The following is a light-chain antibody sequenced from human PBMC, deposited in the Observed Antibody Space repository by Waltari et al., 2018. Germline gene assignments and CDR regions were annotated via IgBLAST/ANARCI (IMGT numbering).Light chain of an antibody. J-gene: IGKJ4*01. V-gene: IGKV3-15*01. CDR3: QQYSDWIA. CDR2: GAS. CDR1: QTVTND. Sequence: EIVITQSPASLSVSPGERATLSCTASQTVTNDLAWYQQKPGQAPKLLIFGASTRATGVPARFSGSGSGTEFTLTIGSVQSEDFAVYYCQQYSDWIAFGGGTKVDLK.